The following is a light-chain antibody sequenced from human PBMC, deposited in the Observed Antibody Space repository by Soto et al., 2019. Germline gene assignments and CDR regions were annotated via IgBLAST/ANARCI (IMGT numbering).Light chain of an antibody. V-gene: IGKV1-5*03. CDR2: KAS. CDR1: QSLSSW. CDR3: QQYNSFPYT. Sequence: DIQMTQSPSTLSASVGDRVTITCRASQSLSSWLAWYQQKPGKDPNLLIYKASSLESGVPSRFSGSGSGTEFTLTISSLQTDDFATYYCQQYNSFPYTFGQGTKLEIK. J-gene: IGKJ2*01.